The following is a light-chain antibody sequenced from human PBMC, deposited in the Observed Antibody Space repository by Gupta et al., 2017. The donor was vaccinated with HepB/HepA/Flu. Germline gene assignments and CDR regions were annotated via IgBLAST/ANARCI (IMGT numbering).Light chain of an antibody. CDR3: QHPGSSPCT. J-gene: IGKJ3*01. CDR1: QSVTSNY. V-gene: IGKV3-20*01. Sequence: TVLTQSPCTLSLSPGERVTISCRANQSVTSNYLVWYQQKPGKAPRLLIYGASSRATGIPDRFSGSGSGTEFTLTISSREPEDFAVYFCQHPGSSPCTFGHGTKVEVK. CDR2: GAS.